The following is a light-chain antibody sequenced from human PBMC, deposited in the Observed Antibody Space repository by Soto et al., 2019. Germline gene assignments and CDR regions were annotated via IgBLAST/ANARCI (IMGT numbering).Light chain of an antibody. J-gene: IGLJ3*02. CDR1: SSNIGNNY. CDR2: NNY. CDR3: AAWDDHLTPYWV. Sequence: QAVLTQSPSVSAAPGQKVTISCSGSSSNIGNNYVSWYQQLPGTAPKLLIFNNYRRPSGVPDRFSGSKSGTSASLAITGLRSEDEGDYYCAAWDDHLTPYWVFGGGTKLTVL. V-gene: IGLV1-47*02.